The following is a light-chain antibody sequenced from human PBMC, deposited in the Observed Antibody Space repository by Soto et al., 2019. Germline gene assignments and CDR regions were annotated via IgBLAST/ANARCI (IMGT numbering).Light chain of an antibody. CDR3: QQRSDWPPIT. V-gene: IGKV3-11*01. Sequence: EVVLTQSPDTLSLSPGDRATLSCRASQSVSTYLAWYQQKPGQAPRLLIYDASNRATGIPARFSGSGSGTDFTLTISSLEPGDFAVYYCQQRSDWPPITFGQGTRLDI. CDR2: DAS. CDR1: QSVSTY. J-gene: IGKJ5*01.